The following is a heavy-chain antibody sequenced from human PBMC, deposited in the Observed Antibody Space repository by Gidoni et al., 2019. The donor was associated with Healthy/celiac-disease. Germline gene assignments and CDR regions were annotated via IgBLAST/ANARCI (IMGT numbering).Heavy chain of an antibody. J-gene: IGHJ4*02. Sequence: QVQLQESGPGLVKPSETLSLTCTASGGSISSYYWSWIRQPPGKGLEWIGYVYDSGSTTYNPSLKSRVTISVDSSKNQFSLKLSSVTAADTAVYYCAREVRGGKYFDYWGQGTLVTVSS. CDR1: GGSISSYY. D-gene: IGHD3-10*01. CDR2: VYDSGST. V-gene: IGHV4-59*01. CDR3: AREVRGGKYFDY.